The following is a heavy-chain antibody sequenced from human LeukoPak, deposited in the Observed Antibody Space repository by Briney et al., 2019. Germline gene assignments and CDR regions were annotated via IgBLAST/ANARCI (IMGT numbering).Heavy chain of an antibody. CDR1: GYTFPNYD. CDR3: AREVTEKAFDI. D-gene: IGHD3-10*01. CDR2: ISAYNGNT. J-gene: IGHJ3*02. Sequence: ASVKVSCKASGYTFPNYDIHWVRQAPGQGLEWMGWISAYNGNTNYAQKLQGRVTMTTDTSTSTAYMELRSLRSDDTAVYYCAREVTEKAFDIWGQGTMVTVSS. V-gene: IGHV1-18*01.